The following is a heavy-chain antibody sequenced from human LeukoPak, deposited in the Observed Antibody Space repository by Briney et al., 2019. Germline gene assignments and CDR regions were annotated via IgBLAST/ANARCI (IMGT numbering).Heavy chain of an antibody. V-gene: IGHV4-39*01. Sequence: PSETLSLTCTVSGGSISSSSYYWGWIRQPPGEGLEWIGSIYYSGSTYYNPSLKSRVTISVDTSKNQFSLKLSSVTAADTAVYYCARLDIVVVPAAIGWFDPWGQGTLVTVSS. J-gene: IGHJ5*02. CDR2: IYYSGST. CDR1: GGSISSSSYY. D-gene: IGHD2-2*01. CDR3: ARLDIVVVPAAIGWFDP.